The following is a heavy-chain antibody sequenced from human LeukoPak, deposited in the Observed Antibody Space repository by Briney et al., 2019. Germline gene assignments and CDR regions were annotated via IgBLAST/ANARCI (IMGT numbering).Heavy chain of an antibody. J-gene: IGHJ3*02. CDR2: ISGSGGST. Sequence: GGSLRLSCAASGFTFSSYGMSWVRQAPGKGLEWVSAISGSGGSTYYADSVKGRFTISRDNSKNTLYLQMNSLRAEDTAVYYCAKEVGPTMTTVSRAFDIWGQGTMVTVSS. D-gene: IGHD4-17*01. CDR3: AKEVGPTMTTVSRAFDI. CDR1: GFTFSSYG. V-gene: IGHV3-23*01.